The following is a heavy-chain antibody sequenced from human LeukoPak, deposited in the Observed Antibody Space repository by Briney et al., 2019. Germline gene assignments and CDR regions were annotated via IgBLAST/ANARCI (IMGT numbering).Heavy chain of an antibody. CDR1: GFTFSSYS. Sequence: GGSLRLSCAASGFTFSSYSMHWVRQAPGKGLEWVALISYDGSHKYYADSVKGRFTISRDNAKNSLYLQMNSLRAEDTAVYYCARDSVSAAWGQGTLVTVSS. D-gene: IGHD2-2*01. CDR2: ISYDGSHK. CDR3: ARDSVSAA. V-gene: IGHV3-30*04. J-gene: IGHJ5*02.